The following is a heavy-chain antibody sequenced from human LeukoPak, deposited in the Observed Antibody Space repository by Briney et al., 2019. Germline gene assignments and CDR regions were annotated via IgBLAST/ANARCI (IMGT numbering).Heavy chain of an antibody. CDR3: ARAGPKTNGSGTQGDYYFDY. V-gene: IGHV3-30*04. Sequence: GGSLRLSCAASGFTFSTYAMHWVRQAPGKGLEWVAILSYDGSTKFYADSVKGRFTISRDNSKNTLYLQMNSLRAEDTAVYNCARAGPKTNGSGTQGDYYFDYWGQGTLVTVSS. CDR1: GFTFSTYA. CDR2: LSYDGSTK. D-gene: IGHD3-10*01. J-gene: IGHJ4*02.